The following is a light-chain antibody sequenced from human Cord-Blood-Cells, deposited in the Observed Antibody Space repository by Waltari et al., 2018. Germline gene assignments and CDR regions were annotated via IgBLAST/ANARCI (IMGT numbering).Light chain of an antibody. CDR3: SSYTSSSTLV. CDR1: SSDVGGYNY. CDR2: EVS. V-gene: IGLV2-14*01. J-gene: IGLJ2*01. Sequence: QSALTQPASVSGSPGQSITISCTGTSSDVGGYNYVSWYQQHPGKAPKLMIYEVSNRPSWVSNLFSGSKSGNTASLTISGLQAEDEADYYCSSYTSSSTLVFGGGTKLTVL.